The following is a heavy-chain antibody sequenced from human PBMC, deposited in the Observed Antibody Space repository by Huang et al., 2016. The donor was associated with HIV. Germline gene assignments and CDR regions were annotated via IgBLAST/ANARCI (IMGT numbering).Heavy chain of an antibody. J-gene: IGHJ5*02. CDR3: ARVRCSGGYCYGWFDT. V-gene: IGHV6-1*01. CDR1: GDSVSSSSSA. CDR2: TYYMAKWNN. Sequence: QVQLQQSGPGLVRPSQTLSLPCAISGDSVSSSSSAWNWLRQSPSRGLEWLGRTYYMAKWNNEFAPSVRTRMTIIPDTSKNQFSLLLNSVTPDDTAGYYCARVRCSGGYCYGWFDTWGQGILVTVSS. D-gene: IGHD2-15*01.